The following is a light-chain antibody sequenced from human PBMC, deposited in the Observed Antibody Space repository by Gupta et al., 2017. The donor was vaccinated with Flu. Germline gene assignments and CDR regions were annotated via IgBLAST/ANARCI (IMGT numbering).Light chain of an antibody. Sequence: EIMLTQSPATLSLSPGEGATLSCRASQTVTSYLAWYQQKPGQAPRLLIYDVSNRATGIPARFSGSGSGTDFTLTISSREPEDFAIYYCQQRRNWPPTFGHGTNVDFK. V-gene: IGKV3-11*01. CDR2: DVS. J-gene: IGKJ3*01. CDR1: QTVTSY. CDR3: QQRRNWPPT.